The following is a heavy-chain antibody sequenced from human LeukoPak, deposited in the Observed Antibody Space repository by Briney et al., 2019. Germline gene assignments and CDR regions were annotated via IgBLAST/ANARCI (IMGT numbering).Heavy chain of an antibody. CDR2: ISYDGSNK. D-gene: IGHD2-15*01. CDR3: AKEIRDIVVVVAEAFDAFDI. Sequence: GGSLRLSCAASGFTFSSYAMHWVRQAPGKGLEWVAVISYDGSNKYYADSVKGRFTISRDNSKNTLYLQMNSLRAEDTAVYYCAKEIRDIVVVVAEAFDAFDIWGQGTMVTVSS. V-gene: IGHV3-30*04. J-gene: IGHJ3*02. CDR1: GFTFSSYA.